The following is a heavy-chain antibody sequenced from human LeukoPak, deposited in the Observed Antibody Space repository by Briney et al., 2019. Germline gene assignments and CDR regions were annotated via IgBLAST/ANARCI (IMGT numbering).Heavy chain of an antibody. CDR1: GGSISSGGYY. D-gene: IGHD5-18*01. Sequence: SQTLSLTCTVSGGSISSGGYYWSWIRQHPGKGLEWIGYIYYTGSTYYNPSLQSRLTISVNTPKNQFSLKLSSMAAADTAVYYCARTSYSYGYGDFWGQGTLVTVSS. CDR2: IYYTGST. V-gene: IGHV4-31*03. CDR3: ARTSYSYGYGDF. J-gene: IGHJ4*02.